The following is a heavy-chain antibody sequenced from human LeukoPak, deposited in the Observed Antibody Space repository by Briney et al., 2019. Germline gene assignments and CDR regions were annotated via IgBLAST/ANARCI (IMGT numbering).Heavy chain of an antibody. CDR2: IYYSGST. CDR1: GGSISSGDYY. Sequence: SQTLSLTCTVSGGSISSGDYYWSWIRQPPGKGLEWFGYIYYSGSTYYNPSLKSRVTISVDTSKNQFSLKLSSVTAADTAVYYCASSIVVVPAAMDYYYMDVWGKGTTVTVSS. J-gene: IGHJ6*03. D-gene: IGHD2-2*01. CDR3: ASSIVVVPAAMDYYYMDV. V-gene: IGHV4-30-4*08.